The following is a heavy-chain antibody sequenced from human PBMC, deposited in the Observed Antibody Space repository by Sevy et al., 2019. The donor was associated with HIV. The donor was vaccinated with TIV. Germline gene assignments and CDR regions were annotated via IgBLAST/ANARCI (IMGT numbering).Heavy chain of an antibody. J-gene: IGHJ4*02. CDR3: ARDMTCGGDCYYFDN. CDR1: GDTFRKYV. V-gene: IGHV1-69*13. CDR2: IIPVYGTT. D-gene: IGHD2-21*02. Sequence: ASVKVCCKASGDTFRKYVISWVRQAPGQGLEWMGGIIPVYGTTNYAQKFQARVTFTADASTSTVYMELSRLRSEDTAVYYCARDMTCGGDCYYFDNRGQGTLVTVSS.